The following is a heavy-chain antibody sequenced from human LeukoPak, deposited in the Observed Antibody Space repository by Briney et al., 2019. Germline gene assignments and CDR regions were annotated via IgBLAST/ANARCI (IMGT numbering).Heavy chain of an antibody. CDR1: GGSISSGSYY. V-gene: IGHV4-61*02. Sequence: SQTLSLTCTVSGGSISSGSYYWPWIRQPAGQGLEWIGRIYTSGSTNYNPSLKSRVTISVDTSKNQFSLKLSSVTAADTAVYYCARGDYYYYYMDVWGKGTTVTISS. J-gene: IGHJ6*03. CDR3: ARGDYYYYYMDV. CDR2: IYTSGST.